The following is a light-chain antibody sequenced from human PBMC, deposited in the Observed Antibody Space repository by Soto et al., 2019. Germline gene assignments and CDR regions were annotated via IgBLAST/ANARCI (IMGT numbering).Light chain of an antibody. V-gene: IGKV3-15*01. Sequence: EIVMTQSPATLSVSLGERATLSCRASQSVSTNLAWYQQKPGQAPKLLIYGASASATGIPARFSGSGSGTEFTLTISSLQSEDFAVDYCHQYNNWPPYTFGQGTKLEIK. CDR2: GAS. J-gene: IGKJ2*01. CDR3: HQYNNWPPYT. CDR1: QSVSTN.